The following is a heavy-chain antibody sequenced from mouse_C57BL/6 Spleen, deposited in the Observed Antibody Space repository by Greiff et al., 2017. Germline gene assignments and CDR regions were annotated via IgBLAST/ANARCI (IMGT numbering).Heavy chain of an antibody. V-gene: IGHV1-81*01. Sequence: VQLQQSGAELARPGASVKLSCKASGYTFTSYGISWVKQRTGQGLEWIGEIYPRSGNTYYNEKFKGKATLTADKSSSTADMELRSLTSEDSAVYFCARDDYYGSSYRYFDYWGQGTTLTVSS. CDR3: ARDDYYGSSYRYFDY. J-gene: IGHJ2*01. D-gene: IGHD1-1*01. CDR1: GYTFTSYG. CDR2: IYPRSGNT.